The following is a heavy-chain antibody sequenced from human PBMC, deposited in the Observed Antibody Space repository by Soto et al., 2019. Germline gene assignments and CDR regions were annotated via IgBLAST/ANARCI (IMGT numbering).Heavy chain of an antibody. CDR3: ARDPVVVTANNYFDY. J-gene: IGHJ4*02. V-gene: IGHV1-46*01. CDR2: INPSGGST. Sequence: ASVKVSCKASGYTFTSYYMHWVRQAPGQRLEWMGIINPSGGSTSYAQKFQGRVTMTRDTSTSTVYMELSSLRSEDTAVYYCARDPVVVTANNYFDYWGQGTLVTVSS. CDR1: GYTFTSYY. D-gene: IGHD2-21*02.